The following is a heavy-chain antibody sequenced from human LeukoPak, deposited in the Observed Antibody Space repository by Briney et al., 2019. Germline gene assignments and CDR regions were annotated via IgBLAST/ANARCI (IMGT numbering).Heavy chain of an antibody. D-gene: IGHD3-10*01. CDR2: ISGSGGST. V-gene: IGHV3-23*01. J-gene: IGHJ4*02. Sequence: GGSLRLSCTASGFTFSSYAMSWVRQAPGKGLEWVSAISGSGGSTYYADSVKGRFTISRDNSKNTLYLQMNSLRAEDTAVYYCATSYGSGSYPLWGQGTLVTVSS. CDR1: GFTFSSYA. CDR3: ATSYGSGSYPL.